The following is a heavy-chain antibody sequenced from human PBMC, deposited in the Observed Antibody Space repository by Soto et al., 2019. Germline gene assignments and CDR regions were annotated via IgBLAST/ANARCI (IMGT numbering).Heavy chain of an antibody. Sequence: GSLRLSCAASGFIFSSYSMNWVRQAPGKGLEWVSYISISCTIYYADSVKVRFTISRDNAKNSLYLQMNSLRDEDTAVYYCARVGLYYYDSSGYYKHYYYYGMDVWGQGTTVTVSS. J-gene: IGHJ6*02. D-gene: IGHD3-22*01. CDR3: ARVGLYYYDSSGYYKHYYYYGMDV. CDR2: ISISCTI. CDR1: GFIFSSYS. V-gene: IGHV3-48*02.